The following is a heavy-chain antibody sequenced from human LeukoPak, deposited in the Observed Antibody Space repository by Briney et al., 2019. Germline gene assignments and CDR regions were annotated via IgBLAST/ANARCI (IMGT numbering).Heavy chain of an antibody. CDR2: IIQDGSEK. V-gene: IGHV3-7*01. CDR1: GFIFSSYW. J-gene: IGHJ4*02. CDR3: AREGYYGSGSPPSLYFDY. Sequence: GGSLRLSCAASGFIFSSYWMSWVRQAPGKGLEWVANIIQDGSEKYYVDSVKGRFTISRDNAKNSLYLQMNSLRAEDTAVYYCAREGYYGSGSPPSLYFDYWGQGTLITVSS. D-gene: IGHD3-10*01.